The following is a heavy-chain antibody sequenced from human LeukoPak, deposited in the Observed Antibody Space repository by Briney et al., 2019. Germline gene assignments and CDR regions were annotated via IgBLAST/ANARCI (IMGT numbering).Heavy chain of an antibody. J-gene: IGHJ6*03. CDR2: IYWNDDK. CDR3: AHRPPGYYYMDV. CDR1: GFSLSTSGVG. V-gene: IGHV2-5*01. Sequence: SGPTLVKPTQTLTLTCTFSGFSLSTSGVGVGWIRQPPGKALEWLALIYWNDDKRYTPSLKSRLTITKDTSKNQVVLTMTNMDPVDTATYYCAHRPPGYYYMDVWGKGTTVTVSS.